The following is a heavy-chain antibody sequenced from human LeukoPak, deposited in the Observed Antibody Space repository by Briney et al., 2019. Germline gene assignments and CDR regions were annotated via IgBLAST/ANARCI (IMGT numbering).Heavy chain of an antibody. J-gene: IGHJ4*02. CDR1: GYSFTCHY. V-gene: IGHV1-46*01. D-gene: IGHD6-19*01. CDR2: INPSRGST. Sequence: GASVKVSCKASGYSFTCHYIHWVRQAPGQGLEWMGIINPSRGSTSYAQKFQGRVTVTRDTSTSTVYMDLSSLGSEDTAVYYCARGYSSGFGNWGQGTLVTVSS. CDR3: ARGYSSGFGN.